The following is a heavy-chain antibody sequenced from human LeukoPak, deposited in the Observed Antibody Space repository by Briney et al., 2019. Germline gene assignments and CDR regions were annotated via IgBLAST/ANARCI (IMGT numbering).Heavy chain of an antibody. CDR3: ARDGGWKNPILDY. CDR2: INPSGGST. D-gene: IGHD1-1*01. J-gene: IGHJ4*02. V-gene: IGHV1-46*01. CDR1: GYTFTSYY. Sequence: ASVKVSCKASGYTFTSYYMHWVRQAPGQGLEWMGIINPSGGSTSYAQKLQGRVTMTTDTSTSTAYMELRSLRSDDTAVYYCARDGGWKNPILDYWGQGTLVTVSS.